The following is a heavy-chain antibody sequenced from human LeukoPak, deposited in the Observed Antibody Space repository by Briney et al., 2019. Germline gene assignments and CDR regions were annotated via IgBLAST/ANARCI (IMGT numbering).Heavy chain of an antibody. CDR3: ARVKAMVISFDY. J-gene: IGHJ4*02. D-gene: IGHD5-18*01. CDR1: GFTFSDYY. CDR2: ISSSGSTI. Sequence: GGSLRLSCAASGFTFSDYYMSWIRQAPGKGLGWVSYISSSGSTIYYADSVKGRFTISRDNAKNSLYLQMNSLRAEDTAVYYCARVKAMVISFDYWGQGTLVTVSS. V-gene: IGHV3-11*01.